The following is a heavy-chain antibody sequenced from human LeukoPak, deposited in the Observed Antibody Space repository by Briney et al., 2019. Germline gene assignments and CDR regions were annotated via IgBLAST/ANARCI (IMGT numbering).Heavy chain of an antibody. V-gene: IGHV3-23*01. CDR3: ARGGYYWGA. CDR2: ISGSGGST. D-gene: IGHD1-1*01. J-gene: IGHJ5*02. Sequence: GGSLRLSCAASGFTFSSYAMSWVRQAPGRGLEWVSTISGSGGSTYYADSVKRRFTISRDNSKNTLYLQMNRLRAEDMAVYYCARGGYYWGAWGQGTLVTVSS. CDR1: GFTFSSYA.